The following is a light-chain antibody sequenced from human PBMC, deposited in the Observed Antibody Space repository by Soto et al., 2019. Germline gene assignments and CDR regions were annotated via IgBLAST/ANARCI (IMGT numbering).Light chain of an antibody. Sequence: DIDLTHSPSTLSLSTFDMATLSFRASQSIRTDLAWYQQKSGQGPRLLIYDASTRATGIPARFSGGGSGTEFTLTISSLQSEDFAVYYCQHCTDWPINFGQ. CDR1: QSIRTD. CDR3: QHCTDWPIN. CDR2: DAS. V-gene: IGKV3D-15*01. J-gene: IGKJ5*01.